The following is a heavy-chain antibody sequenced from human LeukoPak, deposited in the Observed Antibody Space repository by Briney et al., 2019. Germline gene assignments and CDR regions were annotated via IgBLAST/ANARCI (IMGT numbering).Heavy chain of an antibody. J-gene: IGHJ4*02. V-gene: IGHV4-59*01. D-gene: IGHD4-23*01. CDR3: ARDSGDYGGNPYYFDY. CDR1: GGSISGYY. Sequence: PSETLSLTCTVSGGSISGYYWNWIRQTPGKGLQWIGCMHYSGSSTYNPSLKSRVSISVDTSKNQFSLKLNSVTAADTAIYYCARDSGDYGGNPYYFDYWGPGTLVTVSS. CDR2: MHYSGSS.